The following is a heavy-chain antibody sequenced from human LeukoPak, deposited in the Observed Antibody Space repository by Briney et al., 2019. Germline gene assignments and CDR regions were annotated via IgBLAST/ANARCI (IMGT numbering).Heavy chain of an antibody. CDR3: ARVGEDDAFDI. CDR2: IYHSGST. J-gene: IGHJ3*02. Sequence: SETLSLTCTVSGGSISSGGYYWSWIRQPPGKGLEWIGYIYHSGSTYYNPSLKSRVTISVDKSKNQFSLKLSSVTAADTAVYYCARVGEDDAFDIWGQGTMVTVSS. V-gene: IGHV4-30-2*01. CDR1: GGSISSGGYY.